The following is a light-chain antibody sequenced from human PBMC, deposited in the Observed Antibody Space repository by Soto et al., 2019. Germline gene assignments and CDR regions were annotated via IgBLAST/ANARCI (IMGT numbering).Light chain of an antibody. CDR3: QQYGSSGT. CDR2: GAS. J-gene: IGKJ1*01. CDR1: QSVSSK. V-gene: IGKV3-20*01. Sequence: EIVMTQSPATLSVSPWERAALSCRASQSVSSKLAWYQQKPDQSPRLLIYGASSRATGIPDRFSGSGSGTDFTLTISRLEPEDFAVYYCQQYGSSGTFGQGTKVDIK.